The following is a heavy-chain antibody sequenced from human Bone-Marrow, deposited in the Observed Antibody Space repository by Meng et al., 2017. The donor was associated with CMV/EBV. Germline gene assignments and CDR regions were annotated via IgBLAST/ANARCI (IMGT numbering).Heavy chain of an antibody. Sequence: SETLSLTCTVSGGSVRSTTYYWGWIRQPPGRGLEWIGSIYYSGSTYYNPSLKSRVTISVDTSKNQFSLKLSSVTAADTAVYYCARQPSVGAQYYFDYWGQGTLVTVSS. CDR3: ARQPSVGAQYYFDY. J-gene: IGHJ4*02. D-gene: IGHD1-26*01. CDR2: IYYSGST. V-gene: IGHV4-39*01. CDR1: GGSVRSTTYY.